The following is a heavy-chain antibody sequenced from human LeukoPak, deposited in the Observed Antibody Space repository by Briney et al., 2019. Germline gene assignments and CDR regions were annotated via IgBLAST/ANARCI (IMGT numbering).Heavy chain of an antibody. J-gene: IGHJ4*02. CDR1: GFXFSSYA. Sequence: GGSLRLSCAVSGFXFSSYAISWVRQAPGKGLEWVSGISGSGGSTDYADSVKGRFTISRDNSKYTLFLQMNNLRAEDTAVYYCANSIQGYCSGITCDDDYWGQGTLVTVSS. V-gene: IGHV3-23*01. D-gene: IGHD2-15*01. CDR2: ISGSGGST. CDR3: ANSIQGYCSGITCDDDY.